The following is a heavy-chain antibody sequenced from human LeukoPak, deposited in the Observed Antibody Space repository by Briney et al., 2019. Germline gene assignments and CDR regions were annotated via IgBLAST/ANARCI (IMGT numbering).Heavy chain of an antibody. J-gene: IGHJ4*02. CDR1: GFTFSGYW. D-gene: IGHD3-3*01. Sequence: PGGSLRLSCAASGFTFSGYWMNWVRQAPGKGLEWVSYINSSSNNIYYADSVKGRFTISRDDAKNSLYLQMNSLRAEDTAVYYCVRSGDYWGQGTLVTVSS. CDR3: VRSGDY. CDR2: INSSSNNI. V-gene: IGHV3-48*01.